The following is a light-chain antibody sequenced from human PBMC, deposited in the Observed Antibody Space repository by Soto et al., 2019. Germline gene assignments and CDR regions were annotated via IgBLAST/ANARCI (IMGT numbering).Light chain of an antibody. CDR3: QQYNYWPVT. J-gene: IGKJ1*01. V-gene: IGKV3-15*01. Sequence: EVVMTQFPATLSVSPVERATLSCRASQSVSSNLAWYQQKPGQAPRLLIYGASTRATGIPARFSGSGSGTEFTLTISSLQSEDFAVYNCQQYNYWPVTFGQGTKVDIK. CDR2: GAS. CDR1: QSVSSN.